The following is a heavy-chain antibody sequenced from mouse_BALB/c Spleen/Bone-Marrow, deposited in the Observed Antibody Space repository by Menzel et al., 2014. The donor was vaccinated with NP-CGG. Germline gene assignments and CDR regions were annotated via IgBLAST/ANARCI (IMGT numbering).Heavy chain of an antibody. J-gene: IGHJ4*01. CDR1: GFSLTSYG. CDR3: ARYYLYAMDY. V-gene: IGHV2-9*02. Sequence: VQLQQSGPGLVAPSQSLSITCTVSGFSLTSYGVHWVRRPPGKGLEWLGVIWAGGSTNYNSALMSRLSISKDNSKSQVFLKMNSLRTDDTAMYYCARYYLYAMDYWGQGTSVTVSS. D-gene: IGHD1-1*02. CDR2: IWAGGST.